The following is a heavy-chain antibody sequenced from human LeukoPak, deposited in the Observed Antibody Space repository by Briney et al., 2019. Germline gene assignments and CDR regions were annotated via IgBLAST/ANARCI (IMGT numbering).Heavy chain of an antibody. CDR1: GCTFTSYG. CDR3: ARSPDCSSTSCPHWFDP. Sequence: ASVKVSCKASGCTFTSYGISWVRQAPGQGLEWMGWISAYNGNTNYAQKLQGRVTMTTDTSTSTAYMELRSLRSDDTAVYYCARSPDCSSTSCPHWFDPWGQGTLVTVSS. CDR2: ISAYNGNT. D-gene: IGHD2-2*01. V-gene: IGHV1-18*01. J-gene: IGHJ5*02.